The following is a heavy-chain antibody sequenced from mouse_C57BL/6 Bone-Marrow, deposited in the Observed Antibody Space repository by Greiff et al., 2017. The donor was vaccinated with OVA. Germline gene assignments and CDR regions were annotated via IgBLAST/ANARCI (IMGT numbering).Heavy chain of an antibody. D-gene: IGHD2-2*01. J-gene: IGHJ4*01. Sequence: QVQLKQPGAELVKPGASVKLSCKASGYTFTSYWMHWVKQRPGQGLEWIGMIHPNSGSTNYNEKFKSKATLTVDKSSSTAYMQLSSLTSDDSAVYYCARRVYGYPYYYAMDYWGQGTSVTVSS. V-gene: IGHV1-64*01. CDR1: GYTFTSYW. CDR3: ARRVYGYPYYYAMDY. CDR2: IHPNSGST.